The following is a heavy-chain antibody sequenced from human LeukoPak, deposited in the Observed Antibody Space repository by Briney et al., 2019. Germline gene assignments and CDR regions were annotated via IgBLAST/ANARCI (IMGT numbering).Heavy chain of an antibody. CDR1: GFTFSNAW. D-gene: IGHD1-26*01. J-gene: IGHJ4*02. V-gene: IGHV3-15*01. CDR3: STEIRWEEPNLDF. CDR2: IKTKTDGGTS. Sequence: GGSLRLSCAASGFTFSNAWMRWVRQAPGKGLEWVGRIKTKTDGGTSDYAAPVKGRFTISRDDSENTLYLRMNSLETEDTAIYYCSTEIRWEEPNLDFWGQGTLVTVSS.